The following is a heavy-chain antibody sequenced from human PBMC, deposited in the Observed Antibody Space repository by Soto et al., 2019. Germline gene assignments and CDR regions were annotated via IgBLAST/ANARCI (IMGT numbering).Heavy chain of an antibody. CDR3: ARSLFLDV. CDR2: ISSGGNTI. J-gene: IGHJ4*02. V-gene: IGHV3-11*01. D-gene: IGHD2-21*01. CDR1: GFSFGDYY. Sequence: QMQLVESGGNLVKPGGSLRLSCSGSGFSFGDYYMNWIRKAPGKGLEWVSYISSGGNTISYSYSVKGRFTISRDNAKKSVYLEMDSLRPEDTAVYYCARSLFLDVWGQGTLVTVSS.